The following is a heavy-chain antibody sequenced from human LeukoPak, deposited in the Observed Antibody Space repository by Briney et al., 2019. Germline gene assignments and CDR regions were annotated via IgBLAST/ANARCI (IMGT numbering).Heavy chain of an antibody. CDR2: IYHSGST. V-gene: IGHV4-38-2*02. D-gene: IGHD4-17*01. J-gene: IGHJ6*03. CDR1: GYSISSGYY. CDR3: ARGNTVTTNYYYMDV. Sequence: SETLSLTCTVSGYSISSGYYWGWIRPPPGKGLEWIGSIYHSGSTYYNPSLKSRVTISVDTSKNQFSLKLSSVTAADTAVYYCARGNTVTTNYYYMDVWGKGTTVTVSS.